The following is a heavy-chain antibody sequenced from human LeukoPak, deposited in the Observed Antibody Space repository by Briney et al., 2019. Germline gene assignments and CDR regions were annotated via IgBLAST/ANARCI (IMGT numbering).Heavy chain of an antibody. D-gene: IGHD1-1*01. J-gene: IGHJ4*02. CDR2: IRFDGTNK. Sequence: GGSLRLSCAASGFTFSNYGMHWVRQAPGKGLEWVAFIRFDGTNKLYADSVKGRFTISRDNSKNTLYLQMNSLRAEDTAVYYCARAPGYGAAYYFDYWGQGTLVTVSS. V-gene: IGHV3-30*02. CDR3: ARAPGYGAAYYFDY. CDR1: GFTFSNYG.